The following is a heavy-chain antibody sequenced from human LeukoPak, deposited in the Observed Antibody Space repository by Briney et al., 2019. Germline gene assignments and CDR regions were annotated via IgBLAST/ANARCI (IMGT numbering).Heavy chain of an antibody. Sequence: GGSLRLSCAASGFTVSSNYMSWVRQAPGKGLDWVSVIYSGGSTYYADSVKGRFTISRDNSKNTLYLQMNSLRAEDTAVYYCARYRGSGPYYYYYYMDVWGKGTTVTVSS. D-gene: IGHD1-26*01. V-gene: IGHV3-53*01. CDR3: ARYRGSGPYYYYYYMDV. CDR1: GFTVSSNY. J-gene: IGHJ6*03. CDR2: IYSGGST.